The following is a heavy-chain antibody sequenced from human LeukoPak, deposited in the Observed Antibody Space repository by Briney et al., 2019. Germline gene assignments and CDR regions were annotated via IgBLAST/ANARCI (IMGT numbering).Heavy chain of an antibody. V-gene: IGHV4-34*01. J-gene: IGHJ6*02. CDR3: ARDLLGYCSGGSCRIITKRAHLDYYYGMDV. Sequence: SETLSLTCAVYGGSFSGYYWSWIRQPPGKGLEWIGEINHSGSTNYNPSLKSRVTISVDTSKNQFSLQLNSVTPEDTAVYYCARDLLGYCSGGSCRIITKRAHLDYYYGMDVWGQGTTVTVSS. D-gene: IGHD2-15*01. CDR1: GGSFSGYY. CDR2: INHSGST.